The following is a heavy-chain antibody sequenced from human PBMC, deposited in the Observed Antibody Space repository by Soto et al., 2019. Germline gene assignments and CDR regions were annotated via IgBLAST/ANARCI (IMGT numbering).Heavy chain of an antibody. CDR1: GGTFSSYA. D-gene: IGHD5-12*01. J-gene: IGHJ6*02. V-gene: IGHV1-69*12. CDR2: IIPIFGTA. CDR3: ARDQVDIVATIDLHYYYGMDV. Sequence: QVQLVQSGAEVKKPGSSVKVSCKASGGTFSSYAISWVRQAPGQGLEWMGGIIPIFGTANYAQKFQGRVTITADESTSTAYMELSSLRSEDTAVYYCARDQVDIVATIDLHYYYGMDVWGQGTTVTVSS.